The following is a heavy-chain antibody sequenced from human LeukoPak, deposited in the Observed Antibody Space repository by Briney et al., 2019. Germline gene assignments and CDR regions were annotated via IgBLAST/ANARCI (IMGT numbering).Heavy chain of an antibody. V-gene: IGHV4-34*01. CDR3: ARGGGSYVDY. CDR1: GGSIRGYY. CDR2: INHSGSS. J-gene: IGHJ4*02. Sequence: SETLSLTCGVDGGSIRGYYWSWIRQPPGKGLEWIGEINHSGSSNYNPSLKSRVTISVDTSKSQLSLKVNSLTAADTAVYYCARGGGSYVDYWGQGTLVTVSS. D-gene: IGHD1-26*01.